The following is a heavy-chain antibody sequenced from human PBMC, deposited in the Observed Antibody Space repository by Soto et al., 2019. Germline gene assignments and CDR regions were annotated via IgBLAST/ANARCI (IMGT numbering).Heavy chain of an antibody. D-gene: IGHD6-6*01. CDR1: CGSFRGYH. J-gene: IGHJ6*02. Sequence: SETLSLTCAVYCGSFRGYHWSWIRQPPGKGLEWIGEINHSGSTNYNPSLKSRVIISLETSKNQFSLILTSVTAADTAVYYCARGLSSSATFYHYYGMEVWGQGTTGT. CDR3: ARGLSSSATFYHYYGMEV. V-gene: IGHV4-34*01. CDR2: INHSGST.